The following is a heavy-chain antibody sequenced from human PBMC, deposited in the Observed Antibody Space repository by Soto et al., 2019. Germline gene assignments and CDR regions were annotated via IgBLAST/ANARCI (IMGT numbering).Heavy chain of an antibody. CDR1: GFTFSSYG. D-gene: IGHD1-26*01. J-gene: IGHJ4*02. Sequence: QVQLVESGGGVVQPGRSLRLSCAASGFTFSSYGMHWVRQAPGKGLEWVAVISYDGSNKYYADSVKGRFTISRDNSKNTLYLQMNSMRAEDTAVYYCAKDETEDRVVGATTWDYWGQGTLVTVSS. CDR2: ISYDGSNK. V-gene: IGHV3-30*18. CDR3: AKDETEDRVVGATTWDY.